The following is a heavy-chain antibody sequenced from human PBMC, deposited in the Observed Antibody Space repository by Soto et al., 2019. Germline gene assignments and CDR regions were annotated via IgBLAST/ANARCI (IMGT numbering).Heavy chain of an antibody. D-gene: IGHD2-8*01. CDR2: ISYDGSNK. CDR1: GFTFSSYA. CDR3: ARDLDEYVVFLVGMDF. V-gene: IGHV3-30-3*01. Sequence: QVQLVESGGGVVQPGRSLRLSCAASGFTFSSYAMHWVRQAPGKGLEWVAVISYDGSNKYYADSVKGRFTISRDNSKNTLYLQMSSLRAEDTAVYYCARDLDEYVVFLVGMDFWGQGTTVTVSS. J-gene: IGHJ6*02.